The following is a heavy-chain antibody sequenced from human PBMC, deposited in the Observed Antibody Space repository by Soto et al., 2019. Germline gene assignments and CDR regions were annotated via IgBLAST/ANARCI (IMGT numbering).Heavy chain of an antibody. Sequence: QVQLQESGPGLVKPSGTLSLTCAVSGGSISSSNWWSWVRQPPGKGLEWIGEIYHSGSTNYNPSLKSRVTISVDKCKTQCSLKLSSVTAADTAVYYCAREGKAAHLNTEFDYWGQGTLVTVSS. D-gene: IGHD2-15*01. V-gene: IGHV4-4*02. CDR1: GGSISSSNW. J-gene: IGHJ4*02. CDR3: AREGKAAHLNTEFDY. CDR2: IYHSGST.